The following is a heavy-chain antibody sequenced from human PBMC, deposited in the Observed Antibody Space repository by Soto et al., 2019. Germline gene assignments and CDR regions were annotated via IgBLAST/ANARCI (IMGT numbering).Heavy chain of an antibody. Sequence: SQTLSLTCAISGDSVSSNSAAWNWIRQSPSRGLEWLGRTYYRSKWYNDYAVSVKSRITINPDTSKNQFSLQLNSVTPEDTAVYYCARAPAYVYSDVITAYSYYGMDVWGQETTVTVSS. V-gene: IGHV6-1*01. CDR3: ARAPAYVYSDVITAYSYYGMDV. CDR2: TYYRSKWYN. D-gene: IGHD3-16*01. J-gene: IGHJ6*02. CDR1: GDSVSSNSAA.